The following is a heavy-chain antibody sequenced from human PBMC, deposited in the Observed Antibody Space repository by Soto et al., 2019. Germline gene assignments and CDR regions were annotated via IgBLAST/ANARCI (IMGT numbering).Heavy chain of an antibody. Sequence: GGSLRLSCAASGFTFNSYGMHWVRQAPGKGLEWVAVIWYDGSNKYHADSVKGRFTISRDNSKNTLYLQMNSLRAEDTAVYYCARDNLIVVVPAAQKRYYYYYGMDVWGQGTTVTVSS. V-gene: IGHV3-33*01. CDR1: GFTFNSYG. D-gene: IGHD2-2*01. CDR2: IWYDGSNK. CDR3: ARDNLIVVVPAAQKRYYYYYGMDV. J-gene: IGHJ6*02.